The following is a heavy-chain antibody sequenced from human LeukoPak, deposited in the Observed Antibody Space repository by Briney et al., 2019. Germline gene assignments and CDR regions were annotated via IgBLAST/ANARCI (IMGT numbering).Heavy chain of an antibody. J-gene: IGHJ6*02. D-gene: IGHD2-2*01. V-gene: IGHV3-23*01. Sequence: GGSLRLSCAASGLTFSTYAMRWIRQAPGKGLEWVSSIGGGGTTSYADSVKGRFTVSRDLSKITVYLQMNSLRAEDTAVYYCAQDRGARYPFGMDVWGQGTTVTVSS. CDR2: IGGGGTT. CDR3: AQDRGARYPFGMDV. CDR1: GLTFSTYA.